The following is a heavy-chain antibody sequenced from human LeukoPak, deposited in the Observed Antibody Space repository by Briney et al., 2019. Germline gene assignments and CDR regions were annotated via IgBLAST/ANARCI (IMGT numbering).Heavy chain of an antibody. Sequence: SDPLSLTCTVSGGTISSYYWSWIPQPPGKSLERIGRIYPSGRPHHHPSRKSRLTMSVDTSKNQFSLKLSSVTAADTAVYYCARCLIVGATAYFDYWGQGTLVTVSS. CDR3: ARCLIVGATAYFDY. CDR2: IYPSGRP. V-gene: IGHV4-4*07. J-gene: IGHJ4*02. D-gene: IGHD1-26*01. CDR1: GGTISSYY.